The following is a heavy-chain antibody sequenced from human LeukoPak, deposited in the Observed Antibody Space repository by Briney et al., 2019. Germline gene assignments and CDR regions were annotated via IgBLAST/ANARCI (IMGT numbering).Heavy chain of an antibody. CDR1: GFTFSSSH. V-gene: IGHV3-48*02. J-gene: IGHJ4*02. CDR3: ARDYYDSSGIDY. CDR2: ISSSSTTL. Sequence: GGSLRLSCAASGFTFSSSHMNWVRQAPGKGLEWLSFISSSSTTLYYADSVKGRFTISRDDAKNSLYLQMNSLRDEDTAVYYCARDYYDSSGIDYWGQGTPVTVSS. D-gene: IGHD3-22*01.